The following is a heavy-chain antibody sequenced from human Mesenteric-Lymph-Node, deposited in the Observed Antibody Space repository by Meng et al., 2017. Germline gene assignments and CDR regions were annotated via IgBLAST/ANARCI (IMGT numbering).Heavy chain of an antibody. D-gene: IGHD4/OR15-4a*01. Sequence: LVESGGGLVQPGGSLRLSCAVSGFMFSGSWMSWVRQAPGKGLEWVANMNQDGSNIYYMDSVRGRFTISRDNTKNSLYLQMNSLRVEDTAVYCCARDPGYGALDYWGQGRLVTVAS. J-gene: IGHJ4*02. CDR3: ARDPGYGALDY. CDR2: MNQDGSNI. CDR1: GFMFSGSW. V-gene: IGHV3-7*01.